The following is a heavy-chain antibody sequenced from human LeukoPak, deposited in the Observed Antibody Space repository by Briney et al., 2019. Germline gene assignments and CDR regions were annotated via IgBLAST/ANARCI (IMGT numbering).Heavy chain of an antibody. Sequence: PGGSLRLSCTASGFTFSTYSMNWVRQAPGKGLEWVSYISSSSSTIYYADSLKGRFTISRDNAKKSLYLQMNSLRAEDTAVYYCARDDKDVATIGNYWGQGTLVTVSS. D-gene: IGHD5-12*01. J-gene: IGHJ4*02. CDR2: ISSSSSTI. CDR3: ARDDKDVATIGNY. V-gene: IGHV3-48*01. CDR1: GFTFSTYS.